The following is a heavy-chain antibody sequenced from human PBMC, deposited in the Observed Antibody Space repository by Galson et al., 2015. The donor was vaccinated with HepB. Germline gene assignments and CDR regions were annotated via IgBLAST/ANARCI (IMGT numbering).Heavy chain of an antibody. CDR3: ARDSPDIFFGVVIAREMDV. J-gene: IGHJ6*03. D-gene: IGHD3-3*01. V-gene: IGHV3-21*01. CDR1: RFTFSTYS. CDR2: ISSSSNQK. Sequence: SLRLSCAASRFTFSTYSMNWVRQAPGKGLEWVSSISSSSNQKYYADSVKGRFTISRDNAKNSLYLQMNSLRAEDTAVYYCARDSPDIFFGVVIAREMDVWGKGTTVIVSS.